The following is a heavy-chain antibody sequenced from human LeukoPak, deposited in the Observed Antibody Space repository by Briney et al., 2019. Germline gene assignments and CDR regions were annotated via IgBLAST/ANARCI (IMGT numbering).Heavy chain of an antibody. D-gene: IGHD1-1*01. CDR3: VSVVTTGSRWYHFDN. J-gene: IGHJ4*02. Sequence: PGGSLRLSCAGAGFSITDHHMDWVRQAPGKGLEWIGRSATTKPNSCTTQYAASVRGRFTISRDDSQNSLYLHLNSLKTEDTAVYYCVSVVTTGSRWYHFDNWGLRTLVTVSS. CDR2: SATTKPNSCTT. V-gene: IGHV3-72*01. CDR1: GFSITDHH.